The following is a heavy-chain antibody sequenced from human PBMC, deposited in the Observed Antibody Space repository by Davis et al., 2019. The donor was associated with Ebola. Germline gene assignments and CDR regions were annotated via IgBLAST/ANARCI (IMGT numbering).Heavy chain of an antibody. J-gene: IGHJ4*02. Sequence: GESLKISCAASEFTFSSYTMGWVRQAPGKGLEWVSGISSSGGSTYYADSVKGRFTISRDNSKNTLYLQMNSLRAEDTAVYYCARPIRDSGIRLLAYWGQGTLVTVSS. CDR3: ARPIRDSGIRLLAY. D-gene: IGHD2-21*02. V-gene: IGHV3-23*01. CDR2: ISSSGGST. CDR1: EFTFSSYT.